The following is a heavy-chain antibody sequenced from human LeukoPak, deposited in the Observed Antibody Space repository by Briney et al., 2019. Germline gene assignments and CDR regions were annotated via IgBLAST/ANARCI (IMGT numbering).Heavy chain of an antibody. D-gene: IGHD3-9*01. CDR1: GFTFSNYA. CDR3: AKGVRYLDWWILDY. Sequence: PGGSLRLSCAASGFTFSNYAMGWVRQAPGKGLEWVSGISGSDYAYYTDSVKGRFTISRDNSMNTLYLQTYTLRAEDTAVYYCAKGVRYLDWWILDYWGQGTLVPVSS. CDR2: ISGSDYA. J-gene: IGHJ4*02. V-gene: IGHV3-23*01.